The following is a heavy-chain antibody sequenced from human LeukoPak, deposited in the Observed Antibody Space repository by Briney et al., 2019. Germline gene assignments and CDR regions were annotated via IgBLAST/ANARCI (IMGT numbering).Heavy chain of an antibody. J-gene: IGHJ4*02. CDR3: ARLRYSNYLDY. Sequence: SETLSLTCTVSGGSISSSSYYWGWIRQPPGKGLEWIGSIYYSGSTYYNPSLKSRVTISVDTSKNQFSLKLSSVTAADTAVYYGARLRYSNYLDYWGQGTLVTVSS. CDR1: GGSISSSSYY. CDR2: IYYSGST. V-gene: IGHV4-39*01. D-gene: IGHD4-11*01.